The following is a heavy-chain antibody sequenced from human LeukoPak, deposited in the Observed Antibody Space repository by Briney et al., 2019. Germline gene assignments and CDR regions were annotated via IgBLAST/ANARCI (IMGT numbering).Heavy chain of an antibody. Sequence: PGGSQRLSCAASGFTFSNYWMHWVRQAPGKGLVWVSRIKSDGSSTSYADSVKGRFTISRDNAKNTLYLQMNSLRAEDTAVYYCARMDYYDSSGYPHWYFDLWGRGTLVTVSS. CDR1: GFTFSNYW. D-gene: IGHD3-22*01. CDR3: ARMDYYDSSGYPHWYFDL. CDR2: IKSDGSST. V-gene: IGHV3-74*01. J-gene: IGHJ2*01.